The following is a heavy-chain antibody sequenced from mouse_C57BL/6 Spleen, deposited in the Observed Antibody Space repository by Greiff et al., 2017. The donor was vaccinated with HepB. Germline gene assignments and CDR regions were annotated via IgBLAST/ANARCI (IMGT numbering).Heavy chain of an antibody. Sequence: EVQLVESGGGLVQPGGSLKLSCAASGFTFSDYYMYWVRQTPEKRLEWVAYISNGGGSTYYPDTVKGRFTISRDNAKNTLYLQMSRLKSEDTAMYYCARHEYDEAYWGQGTLVTVSA. CDR2: ISNGGGST. J-gene: IGHJ3*01. CDR3: ARHEYDEAY. V-gene: IGHV5-12*01. CDR1: GFTFSDYY. D-gene: IGHD2-4*01.